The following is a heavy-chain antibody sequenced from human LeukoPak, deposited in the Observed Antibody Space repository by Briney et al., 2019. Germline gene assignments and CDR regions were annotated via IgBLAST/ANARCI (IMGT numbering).Heavy chain of an antibody. CDR2: INPNSGGT. CDR3: AREGRAYCSGGSCYSRNAFDI. J-gene: IGHJ3*02. D-gene: IGHD2-15*01. V-gene: IGHV1-2*06. CDR1: GYTFTGYY. Sequence: ASVKVSCKASGYTFTGYYMHWVRQAPGQGLEWMGRINPNSGGTNYAQKFQGRVTMTRDTPISTAYMELSRLRSDDTAVYYCAREGRAYCSGGSCYSRNAFDIWGQGTMVTVSS.